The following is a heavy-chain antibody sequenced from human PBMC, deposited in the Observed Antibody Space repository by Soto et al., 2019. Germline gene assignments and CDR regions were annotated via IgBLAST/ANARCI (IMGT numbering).Heavy chain of an antibody. CDR2: VIPLFGTP. D-gene: IGHD1-26*01. J-gene: IGHJ4*02. CDR3: ASEFELSGSDFFDH. Sequence: SVKVSCKASGDTFTKYGISWVRQAPGQGLEWMGGVIPLFGTPNYAQRFQDRVTITADPSTTTAYLDLASLTSEDTAVYFCASEFELSGSDFFDHWGQGSLIPVSS. CDR1: GDTFTKYG. V-gene: IGHV1-69*13.